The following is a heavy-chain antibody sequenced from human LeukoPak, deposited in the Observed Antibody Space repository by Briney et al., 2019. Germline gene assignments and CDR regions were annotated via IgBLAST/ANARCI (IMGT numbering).Heavy chain of an antibody. Sequence: GESLKISCKGSGYSFTNYWIAWVRHVPGKGLEWMGIIYPSNSDTRYTPSFQGQVTISADKSISTAYLQWSSLKASGTAMYYCARQWLVHDAFDIWGQGTMVTVSS. V-gene: IGHV5-51*01. CDR3: ARQWLVHDAFDI. CDR2: IYPSNSDT. CDR1: GYSFTNYW. D-gene: IGHD6-19*01. J-gene: IGHJ3*02.